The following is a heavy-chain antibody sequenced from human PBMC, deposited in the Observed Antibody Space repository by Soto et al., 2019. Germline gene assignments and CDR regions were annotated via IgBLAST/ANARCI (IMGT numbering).Heavy chain of an antibody. CDR3: AREGGYCSGGSCRGIVY. Sequence: SETLSLTCTVSGGSISSYYWSWIRQPAGKGLEWIGRIYTSGSTNYNPSLKSRVTMSVDTSKNQFSLKLSSVTAADTAVYYCAREGGYCSGGSCRGIVYWGQGTLVTVSS. CDR2: IYTSGST. D-gene: IGHD2-15*01. V-gene: IGHV4-4*07. CDR1: GGSISSYY. J-gene: IGHJ4*02.